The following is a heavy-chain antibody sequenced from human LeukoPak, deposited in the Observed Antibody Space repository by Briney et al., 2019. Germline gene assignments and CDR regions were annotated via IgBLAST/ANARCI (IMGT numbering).Heavy chain of an antibody. CDR1: GDSVSSNNGA. Sequence: SQTLSVTCAISGDSVSSNNGAWNWIRQSPSRGLEWLGRTYYRSKWYNDYAVSMKGRITINPDTSKNQFSLQLNSVTPEDTAVYYCARDFGNSGWYTFDYWGQGTLVTVSS. D-gene: IGHD6-19*01. V-gene: IGHV6-1*01. CDR3: ARDFGNSGWYTFDY. CDR2: TYYRSKWYN. J-gene: IGHJ4*02.